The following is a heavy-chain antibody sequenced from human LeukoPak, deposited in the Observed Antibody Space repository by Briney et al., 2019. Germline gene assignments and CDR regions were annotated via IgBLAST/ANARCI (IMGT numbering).Heavy chain of an antibody. V-gene: IGHV3-9*01. CDR1: GFTFDDYA. CDR3: AKDHNYHFDY. J-gene: IGHJ4*02. D-gene: IGHD5-24*01. Sequence: GGSLRLSCAASGFTFDDYAMHWVRQAPGKGLEWVSGISWNSGNIDYADSVKGRFTISRDNAKNSLYLQMNSLRADDTALYYCAKDHNYHFDYWGQGTLVTVSS. CDR2: ISWNSGNI.